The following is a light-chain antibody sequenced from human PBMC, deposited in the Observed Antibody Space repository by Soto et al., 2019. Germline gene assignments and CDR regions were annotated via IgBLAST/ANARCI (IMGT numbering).Light chain of an antibody. V-gene: IGLV2-14*01. J-gene: IGLJ1*01. CDR3: SSYTSSSTRV. Sequence: QSALTQPASVSGSPGQSITISCTGTISDVGGYNYVSWYQQHPGKAPKLMIYEVSNRPSGVSNRFSGSKYGNTASLTISGLQAEDEADYYCSSYTSSSTRVFGTGTKLTVL. CDR2: EVS. CDR1: ISDVGGYNY.